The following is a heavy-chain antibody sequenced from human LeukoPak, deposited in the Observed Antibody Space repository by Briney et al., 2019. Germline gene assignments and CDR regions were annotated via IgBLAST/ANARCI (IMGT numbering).Heavy chain of an antibody. CDR1: GDTFTSYD. CDR2: MNSTGSNT. Sequence: ASVKVSCKASGDTFTSYDINWGRQATGQGLEWMGWMNSTGSNTGYAQKFQGRTTMIRNTNISTAYMELTSLRSEDTAEYYFASNYGDYEGGFDYWGQGTLVTVSS. CDR3: ASNYGDYEGGFDY. V-gene: IGHV1-8*01. J-gene: IGHJ4*02. D-gene: IGHD4-17*01.